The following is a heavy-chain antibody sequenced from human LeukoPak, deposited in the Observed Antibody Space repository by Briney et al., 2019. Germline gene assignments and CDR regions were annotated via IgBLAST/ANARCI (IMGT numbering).Heavy chain of an antibody. J-gene: IGHJ6*02. CDR2: MNPNSGNT. CDR1: GYTFTSYY. D-gene: IGHD3-3*01. CDR3: AWRDYYYGMDV. Sequence: ASVKVSCKASGYTFTSYYMHWVRQATGQGLEWMGWMNPNSGNTGYAQKFQGRVTMTRNTSISTAYMELSSLRSEDTAVYYCAWRDYYYGMDVWGQGTTVTVSS. V-gene: IGHV1-8*02.